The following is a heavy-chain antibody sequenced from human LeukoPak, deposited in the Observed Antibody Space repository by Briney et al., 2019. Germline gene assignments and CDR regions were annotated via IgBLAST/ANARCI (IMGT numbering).Heavy chain of an antibody. CDR2: ISAYNGNT. V-gene: IGHV1-18*01. D-gene: IGHD6-19*01. CDR1: GYTFTSYG. J-gene: IGHJ3*02. Sequence: ASVKVSCKASGYTFTSYGISWVRQAPGQGLEWMGWISAYNGNTNYAQKLQGRVTMTTDTSTSTAYMELRSLRSEDTAVYYCARALPGIAVAAHDDAFDIWGQGTMVTVSS. CDR3: ARALPGIAVAAHDDAFDI.